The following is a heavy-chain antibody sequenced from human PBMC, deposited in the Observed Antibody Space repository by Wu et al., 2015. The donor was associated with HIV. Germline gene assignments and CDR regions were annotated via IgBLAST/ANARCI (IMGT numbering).Heavy chain of an antibody. CDR1: GTTFISYT. CDR2: FIPIFGTA. D-gene: IGHD3-10*01. J-gene: IGHJ6*02. CDR3: ARDLARETMIRDRPRYGLDV. Sequence: QVQLMQSGAEVKKPGSSVKVSCKASGTTFISYTITWVRQAPGQGPEWMGGFIPIFGTANYAQKFQGRLTITTDESTATGYMELSSLRSEDTAVYYCARDLARETMIRDRPRYGLDVWGQGTTVTVSS. V-gene: IGHV1-69*05.